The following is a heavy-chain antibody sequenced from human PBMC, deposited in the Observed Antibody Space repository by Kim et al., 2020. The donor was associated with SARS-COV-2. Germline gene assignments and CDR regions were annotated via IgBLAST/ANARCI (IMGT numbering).Heavy chain of an antibody. J-gene: IGHJ4*02. CDR1: GGSISSSSYY. CDR3: ARPGGPYYYGSGSDY. D-gene: IGHD3-10*01. CDR2: IYYSGST. Sequence: SETLSLTCTVSGGSISSSSYYWGWIRQPPGKGLEWIGSIYYSGSTYYNPSLKSRVTISVDTSKNQFSLKLSSVTAADTAVYYCARPGGPYYYGSGSDYWGQGTLVTVSS. V-gene: IGHV4-39*01.